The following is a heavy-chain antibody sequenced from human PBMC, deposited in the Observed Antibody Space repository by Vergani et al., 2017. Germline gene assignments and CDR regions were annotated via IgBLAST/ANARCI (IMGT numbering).Heavy chain of an antibody. D-gene: IGHD6-13*01. CDR2: IIPIFGTA. J-gene: IGHJ6*02. CDR3: AGDSGSSWYYYYYGMDV. V-gene: IGHV1-69*13. CDR1: GGTFSSYA. Sequence: QVQLVQSGAEVKKPGSSVKVSCKASGGTFSSYAISWVRQAPGQGLEWMGRIIPIFGTANYAQKFQGRVTITADESTSTAYMGLSSLRSEDTAVYYCAGDSGSSWYYYYYGMDVWGQGTTVTVSS.